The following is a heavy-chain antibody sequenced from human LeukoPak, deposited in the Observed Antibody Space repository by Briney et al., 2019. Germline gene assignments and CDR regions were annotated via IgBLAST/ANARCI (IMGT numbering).Heavy chain of an antibody. CDR2: INPSGGST. CDR1: GYTFTSYY. CDR3: ASLTIAAAGTNSV. V-gene: IGHV1-46*01. D-gene: IGHD6-13*01. J-gene: IGHJ4*02. Sequence: ASVKVSCKASGYTFTSYYMHWVRQAPGQGLEWMGIINPSGGSTSYAQKFQGRVTMTRDMSTSTVYMELSSLRSEDTAVYYCASLTIAAAGTNSVWGQGTLVTVSS.